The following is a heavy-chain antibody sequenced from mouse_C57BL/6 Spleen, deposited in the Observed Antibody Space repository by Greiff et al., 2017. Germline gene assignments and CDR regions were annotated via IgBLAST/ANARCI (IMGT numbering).Heavy chain of an antibody. CDR1: GYSFTDYN. Sequence: VQLKQSGPELVKPGASVKISCKASGYSFTDYNMNWVKQSNGKSLEWIGVINPNDGTTSYNQKFKGKATLTVDQSSSTAYMQLNSLTSEDSAVYYCARCSYSNYVAFDYWGQGTTLTVSS. CDR2: INPNDGTT. CDR3: ARCSYSNYVAFDY. J-gene: IGHJ2*01. V-gene: IGHV1-39*01. D-gene: IGHD2-5*01.